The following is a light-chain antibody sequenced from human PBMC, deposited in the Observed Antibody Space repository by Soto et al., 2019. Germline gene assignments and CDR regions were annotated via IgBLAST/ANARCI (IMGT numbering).Light chain of an antibody. CDR2: AAS. V-gene: IGKV1-9*01. CDR1: QGISSY. CDR3: QQLNSYSYT. Sequence: DIQLTQSPSFLSASVGDRVTITCRASQGISSYLAWYQQKPGKAPKLLIYAASTLQSGVPSRFSGSGSGTEFTFTISSLQPEDFATYYCQQLNSYSYTFGQGTKLEIK. J-gene: IGKJ2*01.